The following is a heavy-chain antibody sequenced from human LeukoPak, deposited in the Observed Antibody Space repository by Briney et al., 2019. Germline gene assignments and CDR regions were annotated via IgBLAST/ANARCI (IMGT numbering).Heavy chain of an antibody. CDR1: GFTFSSYW. Sequence: PGGSLRLSCAASGFTFSSYWMHWVRQAPGKGLVWVSRINSDGSSTNYADSVKGRFTISRDNAKNTLSLQMNSLRAEDTAVYYCARVPITLAGTKDAKYFQHWGQGTLVTVSS. V-gene: IGHV3-74*01. J-gene: IGHJ1*01. D-gene: IGHD6-19*01. CDR2: INSDGSST. CDR3: ARVPITLAGTKDAKYFQH.